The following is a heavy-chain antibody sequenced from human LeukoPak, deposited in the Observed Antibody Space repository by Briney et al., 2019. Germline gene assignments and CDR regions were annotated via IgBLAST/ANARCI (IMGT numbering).Heavy chain of an antibody. Sequence: SETLSLTCTVSGGSISSYYWSWSRQPPGKGLEWIWYIYTSGSTNYNPSLKSRVTISVDTSKNKFSLKLSSVTAADTAVNYCARLSGYSSGWYVPDYWGQGTLVTVSS. CDR2: IYTSGST. J-gene: IGHJ4*02. CDR3: ARLSGYSSGWYVPDY. V-gene: IGHV4-4*09. D-gene: IGHD6-19*01. CDR1: GGSISSYY.